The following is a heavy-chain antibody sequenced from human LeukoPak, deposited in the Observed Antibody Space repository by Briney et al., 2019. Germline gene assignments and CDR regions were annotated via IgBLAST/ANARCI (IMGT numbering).Heavy chain of an antibody. CDR2: IKQDGSEK. J-gene: IGHJ3*01. CDR3: ARSSRYYDFWRSYHA. CDR1: GFTFSSYW. D-gene: IGHD3-3*01. Sequence: GGSLRLSCAASGFTFSSYWMSWVRQAPGKGLEWVANIKQDGSEKYYVDSVEGRFTIPRDNAKNSLYMQMNSLRAEDTAVYYCARSSRYYDFWRSYHAWGQGTMVIVSS. V-gene: IGHV3-7*01.